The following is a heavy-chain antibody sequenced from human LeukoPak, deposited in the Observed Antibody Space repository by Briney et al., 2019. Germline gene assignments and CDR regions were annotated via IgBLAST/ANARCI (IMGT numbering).Heavy chain of an antibody. D-gene: IGHD5-24*01. CDR2: IYYSGST. J-gene: IGHJ4*02. CDR1: GGSISSYY. CDR3: ARDRRDGYNQDFDY. Sequence: SETLSLTCTVPGGSISSYYWSWIRQPPGKGLEWIGYIYYSGSTNYNPSLKSRVTISVDTSKNQFSLKLSSVTAADTAVYYCARDRRDGYNQDFDYWGQGTLVTVSS. V-gene: IGHV4-59*01.